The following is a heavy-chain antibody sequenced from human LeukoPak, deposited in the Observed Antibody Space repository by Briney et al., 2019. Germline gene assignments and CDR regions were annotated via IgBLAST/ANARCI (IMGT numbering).Heavy chain of an antibody. CDR1: GGSISSYF. J-gene: IGHJ6*03. V-gene: IGHV4-59*01. CDR3: ARTNSYYYYMDV. CDR2: IYYSGST. Sequence: PSETLSLTCTVSGGSISSYFWSWIRQPPGKGLEWIGYIYYSGSTNYNPSLKSRVTISLDTSKNQFSLKLSPVTATDTAVYYCARTNSYYYYMDVWGKGTTVTVSS.